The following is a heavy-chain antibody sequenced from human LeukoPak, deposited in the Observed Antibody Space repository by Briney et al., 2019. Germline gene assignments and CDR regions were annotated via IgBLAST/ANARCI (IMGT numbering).Heavy chain of an antibody. CDR1: GFTFSNAW. CDR3: ARLAVAGPYYYYYYYMDV. CDR2: IKSKTDGGTT. D-gene: IGHD6-19*01. J-gene: IGHJ6*03. Sequence: GGSLRLSCAASGFTFSNAWMTWVRQAPGKGLEWVGRIKSKTDGGTTDYAAPVKGRFTISRDDSKNTLDLQMNSLKTEDTAVYYCARLAVAGPYYYYYYYMDVWGKGTTVTVSS. V-gene: IGHV3-15*01.